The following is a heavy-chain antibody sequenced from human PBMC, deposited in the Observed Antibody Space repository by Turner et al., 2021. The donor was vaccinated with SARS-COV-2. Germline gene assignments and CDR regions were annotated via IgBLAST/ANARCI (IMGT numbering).Heavy chain of an antibody. D-gene: IGHD3-3*01. Sequence: EVQLVESGGGLIQPGGSLRLSCAASGPTVSSNYMSWVRQAPGKGLEWVSGIYSGGSTYYADSVKGRFTISRDNSKNTLYLQMNSLRAEDTAVYYCARDLMEVGGMDVWGQGTTVTVSS. V-gene: IGHV3-53*01. CDR2: IYSGGST. CDR1: GPTVSSNY. CDR3: ARDLMEVGGMDV. J-gene: IGHJ6*02.